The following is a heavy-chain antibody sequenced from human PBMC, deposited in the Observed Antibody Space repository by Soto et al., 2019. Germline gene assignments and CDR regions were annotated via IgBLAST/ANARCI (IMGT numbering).Heavy chain of an antibody. CDR2: ISWNSGSI. CDR1: GFTFDDYA. Sequence: GGSLRLSCAASGFTFDDYAMHWVRQAPGKGLEWVSGISWNSGSIGYADSVKGRFTISRDNAKNSLYLQMNSLRAEETDLYYCEKDGPTYYDFWSGSSGAFDIWGQGTMVTVSS. V-gene: IGHV3-9*01. J-gene: IGHJ3*02. CDR3: EKDGPTYYDFWSGSSGAFDI. D-gene: IGHD3-3*01.